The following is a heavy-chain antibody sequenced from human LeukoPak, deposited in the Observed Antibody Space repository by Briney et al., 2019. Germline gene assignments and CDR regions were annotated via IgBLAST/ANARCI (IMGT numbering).Heavy chain of an antibody. Sequence: GGSLRLSCAASGFTLSDYCISWIRQAPGKGLELISYINNSGSAKYYADSVKGRFTVSRDNAKNSVSLQMNSLVAEDTAVYYCATADYGGNRFDCWGQGTLVTISS. CDR1: GFTLSDYC. D-gene: IGHD4-23*01. CDR2: INNSGSAK. V-gene: IGHV3-11*01. J-gene: IGHJ4*02. CDR3: ATADYGGNRFDC.